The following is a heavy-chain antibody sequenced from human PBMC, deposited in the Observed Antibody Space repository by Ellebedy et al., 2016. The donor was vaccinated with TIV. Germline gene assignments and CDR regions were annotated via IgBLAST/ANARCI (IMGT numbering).Heavy chain of an antibody. V-gene: IGHV1-18*01. CDR1: GGTFSNYA. J-gene: IGHJ6*02. Sequence: AASVKVSCKASGGTFSNYAISWVRQAPGQGLEWMGWISGHDGDTNYAQKLQGRVTMTTDTSTSTAYMELRSLRSDDTAVYYCARDQQQLVIHNYYGLDVWGQGTTVTVSS. CDR3: ARDQQQLVIHNYYGLDV. D-gene: IGHD6-13*01. CDR2: ISGHDGDT.